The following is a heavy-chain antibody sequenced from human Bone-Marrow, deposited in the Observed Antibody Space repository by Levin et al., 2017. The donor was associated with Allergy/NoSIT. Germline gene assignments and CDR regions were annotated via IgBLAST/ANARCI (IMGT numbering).Heavy chain of an antibody. CDR2: IAYDGTYT. J-gene: IGHJ4*02. CDR3: AKPRGPHYDTSGLDY. CDR1: EFIFNKYD. D-gene: IGHD3-16*01. V-gene: IGHV3-30*18. Sequence: SGGSLRLSCVTSEFIFNKYDIHWVRQAPGKGLEWVAVIAYDGTYTYYGDSVKGRFTLSRDKSNNTLFLQMNRLRIEDTAVYYCAKPRGPHYDTSGLDYWGQGTLVTVSS.